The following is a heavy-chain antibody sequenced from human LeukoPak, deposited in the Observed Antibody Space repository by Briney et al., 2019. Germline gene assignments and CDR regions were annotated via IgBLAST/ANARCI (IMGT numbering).Heavy chain of an antibody. Sequence: PGGSLRLSCAVSGFTFSSYAMSWVRQAPGKGLEWVSAISGSGGSTYYADSVKGRFTISRDNSKNTLYLQMNSLRAEDTAVYYCAKDFDVYDSSGTNFDYWGQGTLVTVSS. CDR2: ISGSGGST. J-gene: IGHJ4*02. D-gene: IGHD3-22*01. CDR3: AKDFDVYDSSGTNFDY. V-gene: IGHV3-23*01. CDR1: GFTFSSYA.